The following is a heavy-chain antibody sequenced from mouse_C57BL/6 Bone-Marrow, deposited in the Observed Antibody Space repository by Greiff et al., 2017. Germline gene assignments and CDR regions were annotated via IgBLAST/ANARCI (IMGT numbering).Heavy chain of an antibody. V-gene: IGHV1-15*01. CDR1: GYTFTDYE. J-gene: IGHJ3*01. Sequence: QVQLKQSGAELVRPGASVTLSCKASGYTFTDYEMHWVKQTPVHGLEWIGAIDPETGGTAYNQKFKGKAILTADKSSSTAYMELRSLTSEDSAVYYCTRFLYGNYVAFAYWGQGTLVTVSA. CDR3: TRFLYGNYVAFAY. D-gene: IGHD2-1*01. CDR2: IDPETGGT.